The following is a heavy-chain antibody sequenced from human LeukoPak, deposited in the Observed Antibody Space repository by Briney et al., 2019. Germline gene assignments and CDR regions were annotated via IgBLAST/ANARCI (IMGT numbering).Heavy chain of an antibody. CDR3: ARDLVPAAY. CDR2: ISAYNGNT. Sequence: ASVKVSCKASGYTFTSYGISWVRQAPGQGLEWMGWISAYNGNTNYAQKFQGRVTMTRDTSISTAYMELSRLRSDDTAVYYCARDLVPAAYWGQGTLVTVSS. D-gene: IGHD2-2*01. V-gene: IGHV1-18*01. CDR1: GYTFTSYG. J-gene: IGHJ4*02.